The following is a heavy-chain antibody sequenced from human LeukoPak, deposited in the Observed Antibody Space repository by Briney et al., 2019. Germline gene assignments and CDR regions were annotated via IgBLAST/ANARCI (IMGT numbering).Heavy chain of an antibody. CDR2: ISSSSSTI. J-gene: IGHJ4*02. CDR1: GFTFSSYS. V-gene: IGHV3-48*01. Sequence: GGSLRLSCAASGFTFSSYSMNWVRQAPGKGLEWVSYISSSSSTIYYADSVKGRFTISRDNSKNTLYLQMNSLRAEDTAVYYCAKGPSSSAFDYWGQGTLVTVSS. D-gene: IGHD3-10*01. CDR3: AKGPSSSAFDY.